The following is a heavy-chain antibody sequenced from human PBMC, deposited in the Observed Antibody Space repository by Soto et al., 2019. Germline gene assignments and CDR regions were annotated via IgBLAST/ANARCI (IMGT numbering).Heavy chain of an antibody. CDR3: ARIRFAGAGVFRNCYYYFGMDV. Sequence: QVTLKESGPVLVKPTETLTLTCTVSGFSLSNARMGVSWIRQPPGKALEGLAHIFSNDEKSYSTSLKSRLNISQDTSKSHVVLTRTSMDPVDTATYYCARIRFAGAGVFRNCYYYFGMDVWGQGTTVTGSS. CDR1: GFSLSNARMG. J-gene: IGHJ6*02. V-gene: IGHV2-26*01. CDR2: IFSNDEK. D-gene: IGHD3-3*01.